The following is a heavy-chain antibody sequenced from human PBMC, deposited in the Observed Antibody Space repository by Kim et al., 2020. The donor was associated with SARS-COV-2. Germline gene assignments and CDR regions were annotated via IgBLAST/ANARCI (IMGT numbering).Heavy chain of an antibody. Sequence: YKASVKSGVTISGDTSKDQFSMKLRSVTAAETAVYYCARGGRDYSASLDYWGQGTLVTGST. D-gene: IGHD1-26*01. J-gene: IGHJ4*02. V-gene: IGHV4-30-2*04. CDR3: ARGGRDYSASLDY.